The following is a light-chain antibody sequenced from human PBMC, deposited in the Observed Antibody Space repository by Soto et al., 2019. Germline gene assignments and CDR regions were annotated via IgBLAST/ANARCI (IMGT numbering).Light chain of an antibody. CDR2: EGS. J-gene: IGLJ1*01. Sequence: QSWQPHPPSVSWSPGHSITISCSGSSSDIGTYNLVSWYQQNPGNAPRLMIYEGSKRPSGVSNRFSGSKSGSTASLTISGLQAEEEADFYCCSYAGGGIYVFGTGTKVTVL. CDR1: SSDIGTYNL. V-gene: IGLV2-23*01. CDR3: CSYAGGGIYV.